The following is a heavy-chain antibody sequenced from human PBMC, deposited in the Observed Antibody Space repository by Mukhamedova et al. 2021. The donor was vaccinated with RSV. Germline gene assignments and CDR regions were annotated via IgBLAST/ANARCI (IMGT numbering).Heavy chain of an antibody. V-gene: IGHV3-11*01. CDR3: ARDSLGRYFDY. D-gene: IGHD7-27*01. J-gene: IGHJ4*02. Sequence: GRFTISRDNAKNPLYLQMSSLRAEDTAVYYCARDSLGRYFDYRGQGTLVTVPS.